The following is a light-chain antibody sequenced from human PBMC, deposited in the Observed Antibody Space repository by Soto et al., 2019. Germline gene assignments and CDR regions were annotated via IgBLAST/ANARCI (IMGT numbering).Light chain of an antibody. Sequence: SVLTQPPPVSGSPGQSVTISCTGNSTEFGGYNYVSWYQQHPGKVPKLMLYDVSKRPSGVPDRFSGSKSGNTASLTISGLQAEDEADYYCCSYAGRDTLYAFGSGTKVTVL. CDR1: STEFGGYNY. CDR2: DVS. J-gene: IGLJ1*01. CDR3: CSYAGRDTLYA. V-gene: IGLV2-11*01.